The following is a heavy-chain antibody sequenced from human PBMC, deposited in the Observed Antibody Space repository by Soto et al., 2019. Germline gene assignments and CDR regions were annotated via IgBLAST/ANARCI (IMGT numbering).Heavy chain of an antibody. Sequence: SETLSLTCTVSGGSISSYYWSWIRQPPGKGLEWIGYIYYSGSTNYNPSLKSRVTISVDTSKNQFSLKLSSVTAADTAAYYCAKYGDYWFFDYWGQGALVTVSS. J-gene: IGHJ4*02. D-gene: IGHD4-17*01. CDR2: IYYSGST. CDR1: GGSISSYY. CDR3: AKYGDYWFFDY. V-gene: IGHV4-59*01.